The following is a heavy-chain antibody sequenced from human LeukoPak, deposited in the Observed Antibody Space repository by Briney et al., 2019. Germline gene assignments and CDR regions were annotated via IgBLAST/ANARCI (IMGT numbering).Heavy chain of an antibody. J-gene: IGHJ4*02. CDR1: GGSFSGYY. Sequence: SETLSLTCAVYGGSFSGYYWSWIRQPPGKGLEWIGEINHSGSTNYNPSLKSRVTISVDTSKNQFSLKLSSVTAADTAVYYCAGENGSYSHFDYWGQGTLVTVSS. CDR3: AGENGSYSHFDY. D-gene: IGHD1-26*01. CDR2: INHSGST. V-gene: IGHV4-34*01.